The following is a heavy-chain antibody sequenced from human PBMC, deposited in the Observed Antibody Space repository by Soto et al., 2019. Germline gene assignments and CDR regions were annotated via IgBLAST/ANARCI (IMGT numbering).Heavy chain of an antibody. CDR3: ARLIYDFWSGYSLSYYYYGMDV. Sequence: GGSLRLSCAASGFTFSSYWMSWVRQAPGKGLEWVANIKQDGSEKYYVDSVKGRYTISRDNAKNSLYLQMNSLRADDTAVYYCARLIYDFWSGYSLSYYYYGMDVWGQGTTVTVSS. D-gene: IGHD3-3*01. CDR2: IKQDGSEK. CDR1: GFTFSSYW. V-gene: IGHV3-7*05. J-gene: IGHJ6*02.